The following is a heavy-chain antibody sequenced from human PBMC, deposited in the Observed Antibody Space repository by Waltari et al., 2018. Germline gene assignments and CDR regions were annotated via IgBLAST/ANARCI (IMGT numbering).Heavy chain of an antibody. J-gene: IGHJ4*02. CDR3: ARGQKQQLADY. Sequence: QVQLQESGPGLVKPSQTLSLTCTVSGGSISSGSSYWSWIRQPAGKGLEWIGRIYTSGNTNYNPSLKSRVTISVDTAKNQFSLKLSSVTAADTAVYYCARGQKQQLADYWGQGTLVTVSS. CDR2: IYTSGNT. D-gene: IGHD6-13*01. CDR1: GGSISSGSSY. V-gene: IGHV4-61*02.